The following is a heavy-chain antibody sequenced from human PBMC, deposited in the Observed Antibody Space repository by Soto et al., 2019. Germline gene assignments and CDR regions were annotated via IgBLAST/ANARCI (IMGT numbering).Heavy chain of an antibody. CDR2: INHSGGT. Sequence: SETLDLSRAINFEAFGGYDRGCTGEARGVGLEWIGEINHSGGTNYNPSLKSRVTISVDTSKNQFSLNLSSVTAADTAVYYCANTRGYDILTGSWFHYFDYWGQGTLVTVS. J-gene: IGHJ4*02. CDR1: FEAFGGYD. CDR3: ANTRGYDILTGSWFHYFDY. V-gene: IGHV4-34*01. D-gene: IGHD3-9*01.